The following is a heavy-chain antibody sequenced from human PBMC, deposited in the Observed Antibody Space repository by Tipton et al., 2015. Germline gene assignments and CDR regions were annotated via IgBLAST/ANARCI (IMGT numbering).Heavy chain of an antibody. CDR3: TKNWTSDS. V-gene: IGHV3-23*01. D-gene: IGHD1-1*01. Sequence: GSLRLSCAASGFPFRTSAMTWVRQSPGKGLEWVSTISRSGDTTYYADSVQGRFSISRDNFRSTLYLQMNSLRADDTAFYYCTKNWTSDSWGQGTLVTVSS. J-gene: IGHJ5*01. CDR1: GFPFRTSA. CDR2: ISRSGDTT.